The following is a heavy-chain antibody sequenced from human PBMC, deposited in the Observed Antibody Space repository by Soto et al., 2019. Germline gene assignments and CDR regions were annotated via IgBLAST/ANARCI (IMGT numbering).Heavy chain of an antibody. V-gene: IGHV3-23*01. CDR2: ISKSGGDT. J-gene: IGHJ4*02. CDR3: AKDTYSSSWYF. D-gene: IGHD2-2*01. Sequence: PGGSLRLSCAASGFTFTKYAMTWVRQAPGKGLEWVSSISKSGGDTYYADSVKGRFTISRDNSKNTLYLQMNGLRAEDTALYFCAKDTYSSSWYFWGQGTLVTVSS. CDR1: GFTFTKYA.